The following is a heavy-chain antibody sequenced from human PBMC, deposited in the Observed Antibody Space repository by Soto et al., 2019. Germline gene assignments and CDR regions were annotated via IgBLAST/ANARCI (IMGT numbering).Heavy chain of an antibody. Sequence: GGSLRLSCAASGFTFSSYGMHWVRQAPGKGLEWVAVISYDGSNKYYADSVKGRFTISRDNSKNTLYLQMNSLRAEDTAVYYCAKDKGDYDFWSGYYRTYYGMDVWGQGTTVTSP. CDR3: AKDKGDYDFWSGYYRTYYGMDV. D-gene: IGHD3-3*01. J-gene: IGHJ6*02. CDR1: GFTFSSYG. V-gene: IGHV3-30*18. CDR2: ISYDGSNK.